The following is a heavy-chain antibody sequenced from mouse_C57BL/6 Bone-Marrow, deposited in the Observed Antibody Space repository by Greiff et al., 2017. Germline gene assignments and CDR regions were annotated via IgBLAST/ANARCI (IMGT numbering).Heavy chain of an antibody. CDR3: ARPYDYDDGYYYAMDY. V-gene: IGHV5-6*01. D-gene: IGHD2-4*01. Sequence: EVKLVESGGDLVKPGGSLKLSCAASGFTFSSYGMSWVRQTPDKRLEWVATISSGGSYPYYPDSVKGRFTISRDNAKNTLYLQMSSLKSEDTAMYYCARPYDYDDGYYYAMDYWGQGTSVTVSS. CDR1: GFTFSSYG. CDR2: ISSGGSYP. J-gene: IGHJ4*01.